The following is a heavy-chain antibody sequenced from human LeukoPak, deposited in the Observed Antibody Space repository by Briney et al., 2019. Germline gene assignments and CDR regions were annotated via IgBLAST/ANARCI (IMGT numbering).Heavy chain of an antibody. CDR2: IYYSGST. J-gene: IGHJ4*02. D-gene: IGHD3-3*01. V-gene: IGHV4-39*01. Sequence: SETLSLTCTVSGGSISSSSYYWGWIRQPPGKGLEWIGSIYYSGSTYYNPSLKSRVTISVDTSKNQFSLKLSSVTAADTAVYYCARQGARFLEWLFSSPFDYWGQGTLVTVSS. CDR3: ARQGARFLEWLFSSPFDY. CDR1: GGSISSSSYY.